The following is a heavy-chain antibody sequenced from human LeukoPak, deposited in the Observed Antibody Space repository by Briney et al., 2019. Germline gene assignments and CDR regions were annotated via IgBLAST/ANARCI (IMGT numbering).Heavy chain of an antibody. CDR1: GDTLSTIA. CDR3: ARVPFSTGTEYNWFDP. J-gene: IGHJ5*02. Sequence: ASVTVSCKASGDTLSTIAISWVRQAPGQGLEWMGGIIPIFGAPSNAQKFQGRVTITADESTSTTYMELSGLTSEDTAVYYCARVPFSTGTEYNWFDPWGQGTLVTVSS. D-gene: IGHD1-1*01. CDR2: IIPIFGAP. V-gene: IGHV1-69*13.